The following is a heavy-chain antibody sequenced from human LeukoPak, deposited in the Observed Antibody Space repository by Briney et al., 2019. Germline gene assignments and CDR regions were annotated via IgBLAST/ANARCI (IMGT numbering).Heavy chain of an antibody. V-gene: IGHV3-7*03. CDR1: GFAFSSYA. J-gene: IGHJ4*02. Sequence: GGSLRLSCAVSGFAFSSYAMTWVRQAPGKGLEWLANIKYDGSEKYYVDSVKGRFTLSRDNAKNTLYLQMNSLRAEDTAVYYCARSGRIAVAGFDYWGQGTLVTVSS. CDR2: IKYDGSEK. CDR3: ARSGRIAVAGFDY. D-gene: IGHD6-19*01.